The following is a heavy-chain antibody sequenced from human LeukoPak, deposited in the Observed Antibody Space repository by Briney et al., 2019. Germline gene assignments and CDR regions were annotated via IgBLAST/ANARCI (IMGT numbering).Heavy chain of an antibody. V-gene: IGHV4-4*02. CDR1: GGSISSNNW. Sequence: PSGTLSLTCAVSGGSISSNNWWSWVRQPPGKGLEWVGNIYHSGSTNYNPSLKSRVTISVDKSKNQLSLKLSSVTAADTAVYYCARPNDYGDYALTYWGQGTLVTVSS. J-gene: IGHJ4*02. CDR2: IYHSGST. CDR3: ARPNDYGDYALTY. D-gene: IGHD4-17*01.